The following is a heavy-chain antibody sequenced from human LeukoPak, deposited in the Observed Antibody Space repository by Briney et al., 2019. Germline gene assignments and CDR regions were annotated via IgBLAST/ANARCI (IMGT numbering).Heavy chain of an antibody. Sequence: SETLSLTCTVSGGSISSYYWSWIRQPPGKGLEWIGYIYYSGSTNYNPSLKSRVTISVDTSKNQFSLKLSSVTAADTAVYYCARGPFVYYDSSGYYNWFDPWGQGTLVTVSS. CDR1: GGSISSYY. J-gene: IGHJ5*02. D-gene: IGHD3-22*01. CDR2: IYYSGST. V-gene: IGHV4-59*01. CDR3: ARGPFVYYDSSGYYNWFDP.